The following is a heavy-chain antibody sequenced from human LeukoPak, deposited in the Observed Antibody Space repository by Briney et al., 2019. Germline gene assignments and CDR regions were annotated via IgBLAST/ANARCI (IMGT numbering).Heavy chain of an antibody. D-gene: IGHD2-15*01. V-gene: IGHV3-11*06. CDR2: ISPNGGYT. CDR1: GAAISDFY. J-gene: IGHJ4*02. Sequence: GGSLRLSCTVSGAAISDFYMSWVRQVPGKGLEQISYISPNGGYTSYGVSVEGRFTMSRDNVNNLLYLQMTSLRVEDTAVYYCAKQLGYCSDGSCYFPYWGQGTLVTVSS. CDR3: AKQLGYCSDGSCYFPY.